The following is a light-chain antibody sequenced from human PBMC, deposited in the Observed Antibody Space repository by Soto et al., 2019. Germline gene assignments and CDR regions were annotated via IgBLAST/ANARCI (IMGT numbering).Light chain of an antibody. CDR3: QQSYSTLTWT. V-gene: IGKV1-39*01. CDR2: AAS. J-gene: IGKJ1*01. CDR1: QSISRY. Sequence: DIQMTQSPSSLSASVGDGVTITCRASQSISRYLNWYQQKPGKAPKLLIYAASSLQSGVPSRFSGSGSGTDFTLTISSLQPEDFATYYCQQSYSTLTWTFGQGTKVEIK.